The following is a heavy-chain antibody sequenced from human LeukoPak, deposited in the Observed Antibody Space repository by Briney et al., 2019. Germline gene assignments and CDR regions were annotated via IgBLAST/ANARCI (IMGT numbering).Heavy chain of an antibody. V-gene: IGHV4-59*01. CDR1: GGSISSYY. D-gene: IGHD6-13*01. Sequence: SETLSLTCTVSGGSISSYYWSWIRQPPGKGLEWIGYIYYSGSTNYNPSLKSRVTISVDTSKNQFSLRLSSVTAADTAVYYCARGSWQQLLDYWGQGTLVTVSS. CDR2: IYYSGST. CDR3: ARGSWQQLLDY. J-gene: IGHJ4*02.